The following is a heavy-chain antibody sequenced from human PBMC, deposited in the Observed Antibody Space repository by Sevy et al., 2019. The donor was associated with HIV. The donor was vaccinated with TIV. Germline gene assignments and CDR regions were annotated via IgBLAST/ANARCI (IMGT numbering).Heavy chain of an antibody. CDR2: IKNENEGGTT. CDR3: TTDWRSGTTWVRAFDL. J-gene: IGHJ3*01. V-gene: IGHV3-15*01. CDR1: GFPFSDAW. Sequence: GGSLRPSCAASGFPFSDAWMNWVRQAPGKGLEWVGLIKNENEGGTTDYAAPVKGRFTISRDDSKNTLFLQMSSLKTEDTAIYYCTTDWRSGTTWVRAFDLWGQGTMVTVSS. D-gene: IGHD1-7*01.